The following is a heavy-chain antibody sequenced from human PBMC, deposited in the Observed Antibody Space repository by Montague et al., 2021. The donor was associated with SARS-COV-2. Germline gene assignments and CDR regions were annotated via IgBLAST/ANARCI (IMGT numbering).Heavy chain of an antibody. Sequence: PALVKPTQTLTLTCTFSGFSLSISGMCVSWIRQPPGKALEWLARIDWDDDKYYSTSLKTRLTISKDTSKNQVVLTMTNMDPVDTATYYCARTSIPAAGTAFDIWGQGTMVTVSS. CDR3: ARTSIPAAGTAFDI. CDR1: GFSLSISGMC. CDR2: IDWDDDK. J-gene: IGHJ3*02. D-gene: IGHD6-13*01. V-gene: IGHV2-70*11.